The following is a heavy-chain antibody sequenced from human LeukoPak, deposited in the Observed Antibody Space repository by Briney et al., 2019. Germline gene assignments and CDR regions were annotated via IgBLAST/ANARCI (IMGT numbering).Heavy chain of an antibody. CDR2: LHPSEGT. CDR3: ARGYGSGSYWVY. Sequence: SETLSLTCTVSSDSINSYYWSWIWQPPGKGLEWVGFLHPSEGTYYNPSLRSRLTILVDTSKNQFSLKLRSVTAADTAVYFCARGYGSGSYWVYWGQGTLVTVSS. D-gene: IGHD3-10*01. CDR1: SDSINSYY. J-gene: IGHJ4*02. V-gene: IGHV4-59*13.